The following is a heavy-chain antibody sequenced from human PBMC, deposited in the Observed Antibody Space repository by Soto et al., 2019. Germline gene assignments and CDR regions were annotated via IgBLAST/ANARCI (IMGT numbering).Heavy chain of an antibody. CDR1: GGTFSSYA. CDR2: IIPIFGTA. CDR3: ARERGHVDIVLVPAAPHDAFDI. D-gene: IGHD2-2*01. J-gene: IGHJ3*02. Sequence: QVQLVQSGAEVKKPGSSVKVSCKASGGTFSSYAISWVRQAPGQGLEWMGGIIPIFGTANYAQKFQGRVTITADESTSTAYMELSSLRSEDTAVYYCARERGHVDIVLVPAAPHDAFDIWGQGTMVTVSS. V-gene: IGHV1-69*12.